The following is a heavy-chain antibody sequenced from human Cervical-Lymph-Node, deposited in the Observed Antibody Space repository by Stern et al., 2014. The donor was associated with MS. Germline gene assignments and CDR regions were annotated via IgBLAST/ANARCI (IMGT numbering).Heavy chain of an antibody. CDR3: ARKGAIVPAAIENWFDS. J-gene: IGHJ5*01. CDR2: IYHSGST. Sequence: QVQLQESGPGLVKPSQTLSLTCTVSGGSISSGGYFWSWIRQHPGKGLEWIGFIYHSGSTYYNPSLKSRVTISVVTSKNHFSLNLSSVTAADTAVYYCARKGAIVPAAIENWFDSWGQGTLVTVSS. D-gene: IGHD2-2*01. CDR1: GGSISSGGYF. V-gene: IGHV4-31*03.